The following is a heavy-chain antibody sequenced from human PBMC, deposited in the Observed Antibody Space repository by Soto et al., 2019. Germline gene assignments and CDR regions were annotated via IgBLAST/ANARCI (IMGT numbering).Heavy chain of an antibody. CDR3: ARQKSSGWYYFDY. CDR2: IYYSGST. CDR1: GGSISSYY. J-gene: IGHJ4*02. D-gene: IGHD6-19*01. Sequence: SETLSLTCPVSGGSISSYYSSWFRQPPGKGLEWIGYIYYSGSTNYNPSLKSRVTISVDTSKNQFSLKLSSVTAADTAVYYCARQKSSGWYYFDYWGQGTLVTVSS. V-gene: IGHV4-59*08.